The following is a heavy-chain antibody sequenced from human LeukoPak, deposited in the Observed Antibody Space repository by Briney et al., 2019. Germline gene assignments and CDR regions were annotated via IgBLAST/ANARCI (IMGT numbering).Heavy chain of an antibody. CDR2: ISGSGIST. CDR3: TLVGDSGWHGPDFDY. J-gene: IGHJ4*02. CDR1: GFTFSSYA. Sequence: PGGSLRLSCAASGFTFSSYAMTWVRQAPGKGLEWVSTISGSGISTYYADSVKGRFTNSRDNSRNMVSLQMNSLRAEDTAVYYCTLVGDSGWHGPDFDYWGQGTLVTVSS. V-gene: IGHV3-23*01. D-gene: IGHD6-19*01.